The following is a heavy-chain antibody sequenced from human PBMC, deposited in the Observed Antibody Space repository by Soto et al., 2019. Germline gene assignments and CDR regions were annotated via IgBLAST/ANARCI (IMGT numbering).Heavy chain of an antibody. J-gene: IGHJ4*02. D-gene: IGHD2-21*02. CDR1: GGIFSSNT. V-gene: IGHV1-69*06. CDR2: IIPLVGTA. CDR3: ASKAACGGDCYAFDS. Sequence: QVYLVQSGAEVKKPGSSVKISCKASGGIFSSNTINWVRQAAGQGLEWMGGIIPLVGTANYAEKFQGRVTITADKSTKTEYMELTSPRSEDTAVYYCASKAACGGDCYAFDSWGQGTLVTVSS.